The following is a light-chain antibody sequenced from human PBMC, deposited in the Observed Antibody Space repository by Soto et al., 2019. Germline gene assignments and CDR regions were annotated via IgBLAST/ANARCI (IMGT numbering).Light chain of an antibody. J-gene: IGLJ2*01. Sequence: QSALTQPRSVSGSPGQSVTISCTGTSSNVGGYNYVSWYQQHPGKVPKLMIYDVNKRPSGVPDRFSGSKSGNTASLTISGLQADDEADYYCCSYAGSYSWVFGGGTKLTVL. CDR1: SSNVGGYNY. V-gene: IGLV2-11*01. CDR3: CSYAGSYSWV. CDR2: DVN.